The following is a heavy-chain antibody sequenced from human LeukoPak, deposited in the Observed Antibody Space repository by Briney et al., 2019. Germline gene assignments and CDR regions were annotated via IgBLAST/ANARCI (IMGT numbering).Heavy chain of an antibody. CDR2: IYHSGST. J-gene: IGHJ6*03. CDR3: ARETTRDRFMDV. V-gene: IGHV4-38-2*02. D-gene: IGHD4-17*01. Sequence: SETLSLTCTVSGYSIGSGYNWGWIRQPPGEGLEWIGSIYHSGSTYYNPSLKSRVTISVDTSKNQFSLKLTSVTAADTAVYYCARETTRDRFMDVWGKGTTVTVSS. CDR1: GYSIGSGYN.